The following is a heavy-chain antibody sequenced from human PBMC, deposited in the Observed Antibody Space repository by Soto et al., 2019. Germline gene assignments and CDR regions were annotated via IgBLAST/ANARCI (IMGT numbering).Heavy chain of an antibody. CDR2: MNPNSGNT. CDR1: GYTFTSYD. J-gene: IGHJ5*02. Sequence: ASVKVSCKASGYTFTSYDINWVRQATGQGLEWMGWMNPNSGNTGYAQKFQGRVTMTRKTSISTAYMELSSLRSEDTAVYYCARGGYCRGGSCYWFDPWGQGTLVTFSS. CDR3: ARGGYCRGGSCYWFDP. D-gene: IGHD2-15*01. V-gene: IGHV1-8*02.